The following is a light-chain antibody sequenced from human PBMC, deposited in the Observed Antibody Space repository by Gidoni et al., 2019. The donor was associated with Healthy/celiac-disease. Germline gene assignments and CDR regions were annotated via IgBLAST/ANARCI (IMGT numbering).Light chain of an antibody. Sequence: DIQMTQSPSTLSASVGDRVTITCRASQSISSWLTWYQQKPGNAPKLLIYAASSLESGVPSRFSGSGSGTEFTLTISSLQPDDFAIYYCQQYNSYLRTFGRGTKVEIK. J-gene: IGKJ1*01. CDR3: QQYNSYLRT. CDR2: AAS. V-gene: IGKV1-5*01. CDR1: QSISSW.